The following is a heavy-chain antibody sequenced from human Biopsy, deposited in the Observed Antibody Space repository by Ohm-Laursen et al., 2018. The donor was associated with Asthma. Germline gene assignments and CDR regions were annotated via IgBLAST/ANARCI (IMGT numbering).Heavy chain of an antibody. CDR3: ARGGYCSGGDCYLRRPSYPVSYFDL. J-gene: IGHJ2*01. D-gene: IGHD2-15*01. V-gene: IGHV4-34*01. CDR1: GGSFSGHY. CDR2: IIHSGNT. Sequence: SDTLSLTCAVYGGSFSGHYWTWIRQPPGKGLEWIGEIIHSGNTNYNRSLKSRVTMSVDTPKNQFSLKLTSVTVADTAVYYCARGGYCSGGDCYLRRPSYPVSYFDLWGRGTLDTVSS.